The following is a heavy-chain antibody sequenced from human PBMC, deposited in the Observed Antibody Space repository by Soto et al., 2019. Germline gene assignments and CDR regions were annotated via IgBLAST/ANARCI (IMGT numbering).Heavy chain of an antibody. Sequence: QVQLVESGGGVVQPGRSLRLSCAASGFTFSSYGMHWVRQAPGKGLEWVAVIWYDGSNKYYADSVKGRFTISRDNSKNTLYLQMNSLRAEDTAVYYCARDEGIAAAGDYYYYGMDVWGQGTTVTVSS. CDR3: ARDEGIAAAGDYYYYGMDV. V-gene: IGHV3-33*01. D-gene: IGHD6-13*01. CDR2: IWYDGSNK. J-gene: IGHJ6*02. CDR1: GFTFSSYG.